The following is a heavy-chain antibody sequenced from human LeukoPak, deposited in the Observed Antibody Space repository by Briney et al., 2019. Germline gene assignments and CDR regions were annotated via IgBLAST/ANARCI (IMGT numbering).Heavy chain of an antibody. Sequence: PGGSLRFSCAASGFTFSSYAMSWVRQAPGKGLEWVSAISGSGGSTYYADSVKGRFTISRDNSKNTLYLQMNSLRAEDTAVYYCAKGLHCSSTSCRYYYGMDVWGQGTTVTVSS. CDR3: AKGLHCSSTSCRYYYGMDV. CDR1: GFTFSSYA. J-gene: IGHJ6*02. D-gene: IGHD2-2*01. V-gene: IGHV3-23*01. CDR2: ISGSGGST.